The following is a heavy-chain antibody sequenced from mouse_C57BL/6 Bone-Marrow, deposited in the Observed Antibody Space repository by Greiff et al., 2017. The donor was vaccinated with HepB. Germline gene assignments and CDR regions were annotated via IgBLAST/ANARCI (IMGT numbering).Heavy chain of an antibody. J-gene: IGHJ2*01. CDR2: IYPGSGST. V-gene: IGHV1-55*01. CDR3: AREAITTVVAGDY. CDR1: GYTFTSYW. D-gene: IGHD1-1*01. Sequence: VKLQQPGAELVKPGASVKMSCKASGYTFTSYWITWVKQRPGQGLEWIGDIYPGSGSTNYNEKFKSKATLTVDTSSSTAYMQLSSLTSEDSAVYYCAREAITTVVAGDYWGQGTTLTVSS.